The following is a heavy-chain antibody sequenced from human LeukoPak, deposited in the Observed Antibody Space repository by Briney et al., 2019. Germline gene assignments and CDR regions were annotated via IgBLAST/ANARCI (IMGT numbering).Heavy chain of an antibody. Sequence: PGGSLRLSCAASGFTFSSYSMNWVRQAPGKGLEWVSSINDVGSHIYYADSVRGRFTISRDNAKTSVYLQMNNLRPEDTAVYYCARDATYYLRYGYFDCWGHGTLVTVSS. D-gene: IGHD5/OR15-5a*01. CDR1: GFTFSSYS. CDR2: INDVGSHI. V-gene: IGHV3-21*01. J-gene: IGHJ4*01. CDR3: ARDATYYLRYGYFDC.